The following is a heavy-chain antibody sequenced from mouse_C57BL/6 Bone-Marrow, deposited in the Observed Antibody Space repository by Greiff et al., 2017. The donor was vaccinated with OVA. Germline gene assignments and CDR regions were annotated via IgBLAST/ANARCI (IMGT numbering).Heavy chain of an antibody. CDR2: IYPGSGNT. D-gene: IGHD2-3*01. CDR3: ASYDYWYFDV. V-gene: IGHV1-76*01. J-gene: IGHJ1*03. CDR1: GYTFTDYY. Sequence: QVQLQQSGAELVRPGASVKLSCKASGYTFTDYYINWVKQRPGQGLEWIARIYPGSGNTYYNEKFKGKATLTADKSSSTAYMQLSSLTSEDSAVYFCASYDYWYFDVWGTGTTVTVSS.